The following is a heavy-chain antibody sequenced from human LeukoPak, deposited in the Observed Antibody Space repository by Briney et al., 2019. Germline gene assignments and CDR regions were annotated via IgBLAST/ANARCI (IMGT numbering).Heavy chain of an antibody. CDR3: ATGRSYYYDSSGIHDY. V-gene: IGHV1-46*01. J-gene: IGHJ4*02. CDR1: GYTFTSYY. CDR2: INPSGGST. D-gene: IGHD3-22*01. Sequence: ASVKVSCKASGYTFTSYYIHWVRQAPGEGLEWMGIINPSGGSTSYAQKFQGRVTMTRDTSISTAYMELSRLRSDDTAVYYCATGRSYYYDSSGIHDYWGQGTLVTVSS.